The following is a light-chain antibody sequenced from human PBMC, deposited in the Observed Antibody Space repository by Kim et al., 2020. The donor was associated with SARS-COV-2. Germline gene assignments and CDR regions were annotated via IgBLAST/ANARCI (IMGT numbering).Light chain of an antibody. CDR3: AAWDDSLLWV. CDR1: SSNIGSHT. CDR2: TDN. Sequence: QSVLTQPPSASGTPGQRVTISCSGSSSNIGSHTVSWYQQLPGTAPKLLIYTDNLRPSGVPDRFSGSKFGTSASLAISGLQSEDEADYYCAAWDDSLLWVFGGGTKLTVL. V-gene: IGLV1-44*01. J-gene: IGLJ3*02.